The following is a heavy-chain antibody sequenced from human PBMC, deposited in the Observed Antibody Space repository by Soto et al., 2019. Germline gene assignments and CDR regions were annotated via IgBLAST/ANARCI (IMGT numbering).Heavy chain of an antibody. CDR1: GGTFSSYA. CDR3: ARENSRGWSYYGMDV. Sequence: QVQLVQSGAEVKKPGSSVKVSCKASGGTFSSYAISWVRQAPGQGLEWMGGIIPIFGTANHAQKFQGRVTIPADEATSKDYMEQSSLRYEDTAVYSCARENSRGWSYYGMDVWGQGTTVNVSS. V-gene: IGHV1-69*12. J-gene: IGHJ6*02. CDR2: IIPIFGTA. D-gene: IGHD6-19*01.